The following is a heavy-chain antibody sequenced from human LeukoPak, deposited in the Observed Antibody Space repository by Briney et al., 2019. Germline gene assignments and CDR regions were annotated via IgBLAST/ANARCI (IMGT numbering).Heavy chain of an antibody. CDR1: GVSISSYY. D-gene: IGHD2-2*01. CDR2: IYYSGST. V-gene: IGHV4-59*01. CDR3: ARETYCSSTSCYVLDP. J-gene: IGHJ5*02. Sequence: SETLSLTCTVSGVSISSYYWSWIRQPPGKGLEWIGYIYYSGSTNYNPSLKSRVTISVDTSKNQFSLKLSSVTAADTAVYYCARETYCSSTSCYVLDPWGQGTLVTVSS.